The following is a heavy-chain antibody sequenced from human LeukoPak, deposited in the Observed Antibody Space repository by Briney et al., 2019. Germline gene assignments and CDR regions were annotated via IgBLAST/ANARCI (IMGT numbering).Heavy chain of an antibody. CDR2: IIPILGIA. Sequence: SVKVSCKASEGTFSSYTISWVRQAPGQGLEWMGRIIPILGIANYAQKFQGRVTITADKSTSTAYMELSSLRSEDTAVYYCASAIIAARPDYFDYWGQGTLVTVSS. CDR1: EGTFSSYT. CDR3: ASAIIAARPDYFDY. J-gene: IGHJ4*02. V-gene: IGHV1-69*02. D-gene: IGHD6-6*01.